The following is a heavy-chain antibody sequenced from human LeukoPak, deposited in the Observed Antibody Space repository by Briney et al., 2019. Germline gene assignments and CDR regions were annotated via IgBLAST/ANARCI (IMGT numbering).Heavy chain of an antibody. CDR2: ISGSGGST. D-gene: IGHD6-13*01. V-gene: IGHV3-23*01. CDR1: GFTFSSYA. J-gene: IGHJ4*02. Sequence: GGSLRLSCAASGFTFSSYAMSWVRQAPGKGLEWVSAISGSGGSTYYADSVKGRFTISRDNSKDTLYLQMNSLRAEDTAVYYCAKGSGVAAAGTLDYWGQGTLVTVSS. CDR3: AKGSGVAAAGTLDY.